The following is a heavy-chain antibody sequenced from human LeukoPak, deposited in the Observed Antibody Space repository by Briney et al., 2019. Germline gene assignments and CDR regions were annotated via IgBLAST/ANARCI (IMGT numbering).Heavy chain of an antibody. CDR3: AKDRGYGEHEPFES. CDR2: AAHDEVGK. CDR1: GFTFNDYA. Sequence: GRSLRLSCVGSGFTFNDYAIHWVRQAPGKGLEWVAVAAHDEVGKQFADSVKGRFTLSRDNSRDSVHLQMNRLRDEDTGVYYCAKDRGYGEHEPFESWGQGSLVTVSS. V-gene: IGHV3-30*18. J-gene: IGHJ4*02. D-gene: IGHD4-17*01.